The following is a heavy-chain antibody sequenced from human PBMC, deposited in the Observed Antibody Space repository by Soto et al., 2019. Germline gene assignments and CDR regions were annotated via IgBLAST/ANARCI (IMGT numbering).Heavy chain of an antibody. Sequence: GGSLSLSCAASGFTFSNYWLHWVRQAPGEGLVWVSRIDSYGSTTNYADSVKGRFTVSRDNARNTLYLQMNSLRAEETAIYYCARGGLHAFYKDNWGQGVLVTVSS. D-gene: IGHD3-10*01. CDR2: IDSYGSTT. V-gene: IGHV3-74*01. CDR1: GFTFSNYW. J-gene: IGHJ4*02. CDR3: ARGGLHAFYKDN.